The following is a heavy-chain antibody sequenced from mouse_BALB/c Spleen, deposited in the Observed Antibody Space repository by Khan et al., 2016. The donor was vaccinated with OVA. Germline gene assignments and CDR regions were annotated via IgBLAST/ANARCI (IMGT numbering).Heavy chain of an antibody. Sequence: VQLKQSGGDLVKPGGSLKLSCAASGFTFSNYGMSWVRQIPDKRLEWVATINSDGTYTYYPDSVKGRFTISRNNAKNTLYLEMSSLKSEDTAMYYFEGYLTGSFAYWGQGTLVTVSA. CDR3: EGYLTGSFAY. CDR1: GFTFSNYG. D-gene: IGHD4-1*01. V-gene: IGHV5-6*01. CDR2: INSDGTYT. J-gene: IGHJ3*01.